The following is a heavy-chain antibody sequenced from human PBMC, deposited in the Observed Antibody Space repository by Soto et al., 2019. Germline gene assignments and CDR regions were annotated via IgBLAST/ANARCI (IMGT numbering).Heavy chain of an antibody. V-gene: IGHV4-59*01. Sequence: SETLSLTCTVSGGSISSYYWSWIRQPPGKGLEWIGYIYYSGSTNYNPSLKSRVTISVDTSKNQFSLKLSSVTAADTAVYYCARVGLRFLEWLDPYYYGMDVWGQGTTVTVSS. D-gene: IGHD3-3*01. CDR2: IYYSGST. CDR3: ARVGLRFLEWLDPYYYGMDV. CDR1: GGSISSYY. J-gene: IGHJ6*02.